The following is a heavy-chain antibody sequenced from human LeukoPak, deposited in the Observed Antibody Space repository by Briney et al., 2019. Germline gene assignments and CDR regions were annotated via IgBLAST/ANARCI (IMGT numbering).Heavy chain of an antibody. CDR1: GYTFTDYY. V-gene: IGHV1-69-2*01. CDR2: VDPEDGET. J-gene: IGHJ3*02. Sequence: GASVKVSCKASGYTFTDYYMHWVQQAPGKGLEWMGRVDPEDGETIYAEKFQGRVTITTDESTSTAYMELSSLRPEDTAVYYCARGGNWNDFDHDAFDIWGQGTMVTVSS. D-gene: IGHD1-1*01. CDR3: ARGGNWNDFDHDAFDI.